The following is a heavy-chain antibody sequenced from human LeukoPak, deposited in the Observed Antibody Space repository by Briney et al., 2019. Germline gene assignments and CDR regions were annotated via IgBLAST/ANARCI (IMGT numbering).Heavy chain of an antibody. CDR2: IYYSGST. Sequence: SETLSLTCTVSGGSISSGGYYWNWIRQHPGKGLEWIGYIYYSGSTYYNPSLKSRVTISVDTSKNQFSLKLSSVTAADTALYYCARDRRGISDYWGQGTLVTVSS. V-gene: IGHV4-31*03. D-gene: IGHD6-13*01. J-gene: IGHJ4*02. CDR3: ARDRRGISDY. CDR1: GGSISSGGYY.